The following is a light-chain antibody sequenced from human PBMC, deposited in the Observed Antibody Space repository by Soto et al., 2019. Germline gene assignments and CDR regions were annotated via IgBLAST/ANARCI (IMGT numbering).Light chain of an antibody. J-gene: IGKJ4*01. Sequence: EVVLTQSPGTLSLSPGERATLSCRASQSVSSSYLAWYQQKPGQAPRLLIYDTSKRATGIPDRFSGSGSGTDFTLTVSSLQPEDFAVYYCQHDYNLLTFGGGTKVDIK. CDR3: QHDYNLLT. CDR2: DTS. V-gene: IGKV3D-7*01. CDR1: QSVSSSY.